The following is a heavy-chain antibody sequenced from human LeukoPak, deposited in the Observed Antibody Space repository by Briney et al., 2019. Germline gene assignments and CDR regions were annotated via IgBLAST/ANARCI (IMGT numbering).Heavy chain of an antibody. CDR1: GYTFTSYA. J-gene: IGHJ4*02. CDR3: ARGFYSSGWYPLDY. V-gene: IGHV1-3*01. Sequence: ASVKVSCKASGYTFTSYAMHWVRQAPGQRLEWMGWINAGNGNTKYSQKFQGRVTITADESTSTAYMELSSLRSEDTAVYYCARGFYSSGWYPLDYWGQGTLVTVSS. CDR2: INAGNGNT. D-gene: IGHD6-19*01.